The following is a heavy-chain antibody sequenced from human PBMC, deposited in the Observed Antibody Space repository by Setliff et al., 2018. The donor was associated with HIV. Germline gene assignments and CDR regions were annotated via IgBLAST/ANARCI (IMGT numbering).Heavy chain of an antibody. CDR3: TRLRGYSYGLASYYYYYMDV. J-gene: IGHJ6*03. Sequence: SLRLSCAASGFSFSNAWMSWVRQAPGKGVEWVGRIKSTTDGGTTDYAAPVKGRFSISRDDSKNTLFLQMNSLKTEDTAVYYCTRLRGYSYGLASYYYYYMDVWGKGTTVTVSS. CDR1: GFSFSNAW. V-gene: IGHV3-15*01. CDR2: IKSTTDGGTT. D-gene: IGHD5-18*01.